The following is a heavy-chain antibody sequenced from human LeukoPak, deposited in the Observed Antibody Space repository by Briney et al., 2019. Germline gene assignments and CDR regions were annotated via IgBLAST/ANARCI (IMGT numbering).Heavy chain of an antibody. J-gene: IGHJ4*02. CDR3: AKDSPYCGGDCYFDY. D-gene: IGHD2-21*02. V-gene: IGHV3-21*01. CDR1: GFTFSSYS. CDR2: ISSSSSCI. Sequence: GGSLRLSCAASGFTFSSYSMNWVRQAPGKGLEWVSSISSSSSCIYYADSVKGRFTVSRDNAKNSLYLQMNSLRAEDTAVYYCAKDSPYCGGDCYFDYWGQGTLVTVSS.